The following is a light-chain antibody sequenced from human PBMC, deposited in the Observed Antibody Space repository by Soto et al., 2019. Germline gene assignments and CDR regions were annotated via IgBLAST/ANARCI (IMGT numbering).Light chain of an antibody. Sequence: QLVLTQSPSASASLGASVKLTCTLSRGHSNYAIAWHQQQPEKGPRYLMEVNSGGSHIKGDGIPDRFSGSSSGAERYLFISSLQSEDEADYYCQTWGTGSAIVVFGGGTQLTVL. CDR2: VNSGGSH. CDR1: RGHSNYA. V-gene: IGLV4-69*01. CDR3: QTWGTGSAIVV. J-gene: IGLJ7*01.